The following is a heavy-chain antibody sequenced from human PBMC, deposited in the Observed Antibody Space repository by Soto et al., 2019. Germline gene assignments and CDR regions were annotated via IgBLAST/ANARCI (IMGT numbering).Heavy chain of an antibody. Sequence: EVQLVESGGGLVKPGGSLRLSCAASGLTFSSYSMNWVRQAPGKGLEWVSSISSSSSYIYYADSVKGRFTISRDNAKNSLYLQMNSLRAEDTAVYYCARDQQQLEKYDAFDIWGQGTMVTVSS. CDR1: GLTFSSYS. CDR2: ISSSSSYI. V-gene: IGHV3-21*01. D-gene: IGHD6-13*01. CDR3: ARDQQQLEKYDAFDI. J-gene: IGHJ3*02.